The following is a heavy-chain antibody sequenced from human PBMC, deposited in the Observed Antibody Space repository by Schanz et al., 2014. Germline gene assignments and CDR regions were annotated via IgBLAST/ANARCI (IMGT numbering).Heavy chain of an antibody. J-gene: IGHJ2*01. Sequence: VQLVESGGGLVKPGGSLRLSCTASGFTFSSYSMNWVRQAPGKGLEWVSSVSHGGTYIYYADSVRGRFTISRDNAKNSLFLQMHSLRADDTAVYYCARSTYYDILTGQTHTRVDVRYFDLWGRGTLVTVSS. CDR1: GFTFSSYS. CDR2: VSHGGTYI. V-gene: IGHV3-21*01. D-gene: IGHD3-9*01. CDR3: ARSTYYDILTGQTHTRVDVRYFDL.